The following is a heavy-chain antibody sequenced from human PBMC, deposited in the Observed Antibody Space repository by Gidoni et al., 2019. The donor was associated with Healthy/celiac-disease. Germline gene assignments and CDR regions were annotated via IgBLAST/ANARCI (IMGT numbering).Heavy chain of an antibody. J-gene: IGHJ4*02. D-gene: IGHD2-2*01. V-gene: IGHV3-23*01. CDR1: GFTFSSYA. CDR2: ISGSGGST. Sequence: EVQLLESGGGLVQPGGSLRCSCAASGFTFSSYAMSWVRQAPGKGLEWVSAISGSGGSTYYADSVKGRFTISRDNSKNTLYLQMNSLRAEDTAVYYCAKDQKVVPAAILFDYWGQGTLVTVSS. CDR3: AKDQKVVPAAILFDY.